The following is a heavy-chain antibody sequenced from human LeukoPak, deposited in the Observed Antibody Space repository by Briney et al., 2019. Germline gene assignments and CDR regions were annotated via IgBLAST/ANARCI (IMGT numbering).Heavy chain of an antibody. CDR3: ARDFLTRNSDPKAFDI. D-gene: IGHD3-9*01. CDR2: IIPIFGIT. CDR1: GDSFSRYA. V-gene: IGHV1-69*13. Sequence: SVKVSCKASGDSFSRYAISWVRQAPGQGLEWMGGIIPIFGITNYAKKFQGRVTITADESTNTAYMEVSSLRSEDTAMYYCARDFLTRNSDPKAFDIWGQGTMVIVSS. J-gene: IGHJ3*02.